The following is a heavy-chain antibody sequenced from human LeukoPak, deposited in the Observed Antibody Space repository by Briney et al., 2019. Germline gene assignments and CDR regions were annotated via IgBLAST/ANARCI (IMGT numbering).Heavy chain of an antibody. CDR3: ARDRDSSIVGTMDY. CDR1: GFTFSSYG. J-gene: IGHJ4*02. V-gene: IGHV3-33*01. CDR2: MWYDGSNK. D-gene: IGHD6-13*01. Sequence: GRSLRLSCAASGFTFSSYGMHWVRQAPGKGLEWVAVMWYDGSNKYYADSVKGRFTISRDNSKNTLYLQMNGLRAEDTAVYYCARDRDSSIVGTMDYWGQGTLVTVSS.